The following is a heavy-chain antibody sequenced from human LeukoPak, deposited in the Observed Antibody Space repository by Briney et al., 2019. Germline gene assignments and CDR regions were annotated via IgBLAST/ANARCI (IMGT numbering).Heavy chain of an antibody. Sequence: SETLSLTCGVYDGSFSVSDYYWSWIRQPPGKGLEWIGEIHHSGSTYYTPSLKSRVTISIDTSKDQFSLRLPSVTVADTAVYYCPRDRTPRGGCFDPWGGGPRVTVS. J-gene: IGHJ5*02. CDR2: IHHSGST. CDR3: PRDRTPRGGCFDP. D-gene: IGHD1-14*01. CDR1: DGSFSVSDYY. V-gene: IGHV4-34*01.